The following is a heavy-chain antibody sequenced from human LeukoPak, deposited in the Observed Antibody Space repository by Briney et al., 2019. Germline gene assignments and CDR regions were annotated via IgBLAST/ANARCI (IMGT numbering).Heavy chain of an antibody. V-gene: IGHV3-21*01. Sequence: PGGSLRLSCAASGFTFSSYIMNWVRQAPGKGLEWVSSISSSSSYIYYADSVKGRFTISRDNAKNSLYLQMNSLRAEDTAVYYCARVPARTAAAVINWFDPWGQGTLVTVSS. CDR1: GFTFSSYI. J-gene: IGHJ5*02. CDR3: ARVPARTAAAVINWFDP. CDR2: ISSSSSYI. D-gene: IGHD6-13*01.